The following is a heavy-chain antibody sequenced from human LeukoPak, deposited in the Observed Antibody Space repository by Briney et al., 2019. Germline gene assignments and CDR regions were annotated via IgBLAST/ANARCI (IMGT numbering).Heavy chain of an antibody. J-gene: IGHJ4*02. CDR1: GFTLSSYS. CDR2: ISSSSSYI. V-gene: IGHV3-21*01. CDR3: ARGGSGSYNMFDY. Sequence: GGSLRVSCAASGFTLSSYSMNWVRQAPGKGLEWVSSISSSSSYIYYADSVRGRFTISRDNAKNSLYLQMNSLRAEDTAVYYCARGGSGSYNMFDYWGQGTLVTVSS. D-gene: IGHD1-26*01.